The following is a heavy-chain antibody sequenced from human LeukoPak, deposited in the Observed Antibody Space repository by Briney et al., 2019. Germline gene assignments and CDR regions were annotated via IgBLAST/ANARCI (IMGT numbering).Heavy chain of an antibody. CDR2: ISAYNGNT. J-gene: IGHJ4*02. V-gene: IGHV1-18*01. CDR3: ARGIAVAGTFRYDFDY. D-gene: IGHD6-19*01. Sequence: ASVKVSCKASGYTFTSYGISWVRQAPGQGLEWMGWISAYNGNTNYAQKFQGRVTMTRNTSISTAYMELSSLRSEDTAVYYCARGIAVAGTFRYDFDYWGQGTLVTVSS. CDR1: GYTFTSYG.